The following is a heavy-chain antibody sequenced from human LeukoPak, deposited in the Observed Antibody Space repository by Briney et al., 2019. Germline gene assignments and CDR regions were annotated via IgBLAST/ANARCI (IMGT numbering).Heavy chain of an antibody. Sequence: SETLSLTCTVSGGSISSYYWSWIRQPAGKGLEWIGRIYTSGSTNYNPSLKSRVTMSVDTSKNQFSLKPSSVTAADTAVYYCARTAYYYDSSGYYYVSAFDIWGQGTMVTVSS. CDR3: ARTAYYYDSSGYYYVSAFDI. CDR1: GGSISSYY. D-gene: IGHD3-22*01. CDR2: IYTSGST. V-gene: IGHV4-4*07. J-gene: IGHJ3*02.